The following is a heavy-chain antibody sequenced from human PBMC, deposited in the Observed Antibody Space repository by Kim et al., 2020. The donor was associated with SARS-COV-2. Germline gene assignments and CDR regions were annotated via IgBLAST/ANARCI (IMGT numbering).Heavy chain of an antibody. CDR3: AVFYASGTFFPGDNWF. CDR2: IDFYGNT. V-gene: IGHV4-39*01. D-gene: IGHD3-10*01. CDR1: DDSIHNSNYY. J-gene: IGHJ5*01. Sequence: SETLSLTCTVSDDSIHNSNYYWAWIRQTPGTGLEWIATIDFYGNTYSGPSLRSRATMSLDTSENQFSLILTLVTAADTALYYCAVFYASGTFFPGDNWF.